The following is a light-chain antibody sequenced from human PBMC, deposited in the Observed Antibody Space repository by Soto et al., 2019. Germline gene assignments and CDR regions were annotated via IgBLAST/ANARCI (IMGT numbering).Light chain of an antibody. CDR3: SSYADTNGLI. Sequence: QSALTQPPSASGSPGQSVTISCTGTGSDVASYDYVSWYQQHPGKAPKLIIYEVTKRPSGVPDRFSGSKSGNTASLTVSGLQAEDEADYYCSSYADTNGLIFGGGTKLTVL. J-gene: IGLJ2*01. V-gene: IGLV2-8*01. CDR1: GSDVASYDY. CDR2: EVT.